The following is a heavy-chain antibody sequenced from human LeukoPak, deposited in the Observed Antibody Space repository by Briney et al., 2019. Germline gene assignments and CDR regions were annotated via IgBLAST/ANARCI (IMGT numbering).Heavy chain of an antibody. D-gene: IGHD3-22*01. CDR2: IWYDGSNK. CDR1: GFTFSSYG. CDR3: ARDPSMIVGGYYFDY. Sequence: PGRSLRLSCAASGFTFSSYGMHWVRQAPGKGLEWVAVIWYDGSNKYYADSVKGRFTISRDNSKNTLYLQMNSLRAEDTAVYYCARDPSMIVGGYYFDYWGQGTLVTVSS. J-gene: IGHJ4*02. V-gene: IGHV3-33*01.